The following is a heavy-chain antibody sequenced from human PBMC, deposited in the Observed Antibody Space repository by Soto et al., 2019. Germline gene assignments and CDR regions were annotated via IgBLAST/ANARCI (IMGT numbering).Heavy chain of an antibody. Sequence: QVQLVESGGGVVQHGRSLRLSCAPSGFTFISYAMHWVRQAPGKGLEWVAVISFDGSTEYYADSVKGRFTISRDNSKNTVYLQMNSLRSEDTAVYYCARSRHGSGSYTHFYYGLDVWGQGTTVTVSS. V-gene: IGHV3-30-3*01. CDR3: ARSRHGSGSYTHFYYGLDV. J-gene: IGHJ6*02. CDR2: ISFDGSTE. D-gene: IGHD3-10*01. CDR1: GFTFISYA.